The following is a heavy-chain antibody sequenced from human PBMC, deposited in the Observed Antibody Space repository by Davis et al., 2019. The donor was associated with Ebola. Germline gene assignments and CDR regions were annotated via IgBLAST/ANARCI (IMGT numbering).Heavy chain of an antibody. D-gene: IGHD5-18*01. CDR1: GFTFSSYA. V-gene: IGHV3-23*01. CDR2: ISGSGGST. J-gene: IGHJ6*02. CDR3: ARNKKRGSSYGEGYYYYGMDV. Sequence: GGSLRLSCAASGFTFSSYAMSWVRQAPGKGLEWVSAISGSGGSTYYADSVKGRFTISRDNAKNSLYLQMNSLRDEDTAVYYCARNKKRGSSYGEGYYYYGMDVWGQGTTVTVSS.